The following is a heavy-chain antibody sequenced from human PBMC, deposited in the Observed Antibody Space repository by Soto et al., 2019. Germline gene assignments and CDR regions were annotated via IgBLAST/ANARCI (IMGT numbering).Heavy chain of an antibody. CDR2: ISPYTGNT. D-gene: IGHD3-16*01. CDR1: GYIFVNYG. J-gene: IGHJ6*02. CDR3: VMVDNYVTPTPQDV. V-gene: IGHV1-18*01. Sequence: QVQLVQSGDEGKKPGASVKVSCKASGYIFVNYGIAWVRQAPGQGLEWMGWISPYTGNTHSATKVQGRLTMTTDTSTSTAYMDLGSLTSDDTAVYYCVMVDNYVTPTPQDVWGQGTTVTVSS.